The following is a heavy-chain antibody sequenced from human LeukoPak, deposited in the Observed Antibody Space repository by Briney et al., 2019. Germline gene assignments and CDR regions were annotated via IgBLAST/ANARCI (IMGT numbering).Heavy chain of an antibody. CDR3: TRDTGTTGEVKFDP. V-gene: IGHV4-59*12. CDR2: IYYRGST. Sequence: SETLSLTCTVSGDSISTYYWSWIRQPPGKGLEWIGYIYYRGSTNYNPSLKSRVTISLDTSKNQFSLNLMSVTAADTAVYYCTRDTGTTGEVKFDPWGQGTLVTVSS. D-gene: IGHD4-17*01. CDR1: GDSISTYY. J-gene: IGHJ5*02.